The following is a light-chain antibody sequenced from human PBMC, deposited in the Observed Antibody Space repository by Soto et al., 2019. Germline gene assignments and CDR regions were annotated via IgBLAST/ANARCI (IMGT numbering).Light chain of an antibody. CDR1: ALPKQY. Sequence: SYELTQPPSVSVSPGQTARITCSGDALPKQYAYWYQQKPGQAPVLVIYKDSERPSGIPERFSGSSSGTTVTLTISGVQAEDEADYYCQSADSSDTLYVFGTGTKVTVL. J-gene: IGLJ1*01. CDR3: QSADSSDTLYV. V-gene: IGLV3-25*03. CDR2: KDS.